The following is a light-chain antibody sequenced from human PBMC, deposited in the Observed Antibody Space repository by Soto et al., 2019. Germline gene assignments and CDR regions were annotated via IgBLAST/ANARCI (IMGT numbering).Light chain of an antibody. CDR2: EVN. Sequence: QSALTQPASVSGSPGQSITISCTGTSSDVGTYTLVSWYQQHPGKAPKLVIYEVNKRPAGVSKRLSGSKSGDTASLTISGLQAEDEADYYCSSYAGAITFYVFGTGTKLTVL. CDR1: SSDVGTYTL. CDR3: SSYAGAITFYV. J-gene: IGLJ1*01. V-gene: IGLV2-23*02.